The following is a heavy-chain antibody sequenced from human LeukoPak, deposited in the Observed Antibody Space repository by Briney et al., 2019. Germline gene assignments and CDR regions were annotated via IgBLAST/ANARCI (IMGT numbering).Heavy chain of an antibody. CDR3: ARNAGDY. V-gene: IGHV4-4*07. CDR1: GVSVSTYY. CDR2: IYTGGST. J-gene: IGHJ4*02. Sequence: SETLSLTCTVSGVSVSTYYWSWIRQPAGKGLEWIGHIYTGGSTYYNPSLKNRITMSVDTSKNQFSLKLNSVTAADTAFYYCARNAGDYWGQGTLVTVSS. D-gene: IGHD3-10*01.